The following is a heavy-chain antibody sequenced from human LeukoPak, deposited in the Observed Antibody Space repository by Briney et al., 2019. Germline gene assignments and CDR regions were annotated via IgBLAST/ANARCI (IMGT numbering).Heavy chain of an antibody. CDR2: INPSGGST. CDR3: ARDREDLTAMVTNGYNWFDP. J-gene: IGHJ5*02. D-gene: IGHD5-18*01. CDR1: GYTFTSYY. Sequence: ASVKVSCKASGYTFTSYYMHWVRQAPGQGLEWMGIINPSGGSTSYAQKFQGRVTMTRDMSTSTVYMELSSLRSEDTAVYYCARDREDLTAMVTNGYNWFDPWGQGNLVTVSS. V-gene: IGHV1-46*01.